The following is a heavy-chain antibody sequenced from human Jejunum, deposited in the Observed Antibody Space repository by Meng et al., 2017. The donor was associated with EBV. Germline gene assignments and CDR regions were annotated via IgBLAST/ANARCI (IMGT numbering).Heavy chain of an antibody. CDR1: GFTSTSDW. CDR3: AKHLSCNLADY. J-gene: IGHJ4*02. CDR2: INTDARNT. V-gene: IGHV3-74*01. D-gene: IGHD3-3*02. Sequence: VSLVHLLGGLVPPRVSPASSSAASGFTSTSDWLHLFRQPLEKGLGWVSRINTDARNTNPAASVKGKSTISRDNARNTLYMQMISLRAEDTVMYYCAKHLSCNLADYWGQGILVTVSS.